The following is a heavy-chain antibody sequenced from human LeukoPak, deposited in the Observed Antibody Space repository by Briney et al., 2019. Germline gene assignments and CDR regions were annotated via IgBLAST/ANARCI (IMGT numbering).Heavy chain of an antibody. CDR1: GFTFSSYG. Sequence: GGSLRLSCAASGFTFSSYGMHWVRQAPGKGLEWVANMKQDGSEKYYVDSVKGRFTISRDNAKNSLFLQMNSLRAEDTAVYYCARVRGYCSSISCFDGFDPWGQGTLVTVSS. CDR2: MKQDGSEK. CDR3: ARVRGYCSSISCFDGFDP. D-gene: IGHD2-2*01. J-gene: IGHJ5*02. V-gene: IGHV3-7*03.